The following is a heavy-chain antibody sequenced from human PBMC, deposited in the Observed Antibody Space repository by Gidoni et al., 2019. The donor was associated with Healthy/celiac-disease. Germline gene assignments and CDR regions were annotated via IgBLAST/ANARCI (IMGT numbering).Heavy chain of an antibody. Sequence: QLQLQESGPGLLKPSETLSLTCTVSGGSISSSRYYWGWIRQPPGKGLEWNGSNTYYNPSLKSRVTIFVDTSKNQFSLKLSSVTAADTAVYYCARTVGYSYGYSDYWGQGTLVTVSS. CDR2: NT. D-gene: IGHD5-18*01. J-gene: IGHJ4*02. V-gene: IGHV4-39*01. CDR1: GGSISSSRYY. CDR3: ARTVGYSYGYSDY.